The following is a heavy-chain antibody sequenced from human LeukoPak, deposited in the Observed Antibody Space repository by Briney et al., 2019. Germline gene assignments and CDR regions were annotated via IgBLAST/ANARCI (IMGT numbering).Heavy chain of an antibody. D-gene: IGHD4-11*01. CDR1: GFTFSSYS. Sequence: GGSLRLSCAASGFTFSSYSMTWVRQAPGKGLEWVSSISSSSSYIYYADSVKGRFTISRDNAKNSLYLQMNSLRAEDTAVYYCARVSTVAGFDYWGQGTLVTVSS. CDR3: ARVSTVAGFDY. CDR2: ISSSSSYI. V-gene: IGHV3-21*01. J-gene: IGHJ4*02.